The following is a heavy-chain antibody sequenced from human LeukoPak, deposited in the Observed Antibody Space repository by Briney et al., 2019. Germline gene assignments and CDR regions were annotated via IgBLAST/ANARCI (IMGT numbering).Heavy chain of an antibody. CDR1: GGSISSYY. D-gene: IGHD6-13*01. CDR2: IYYSGST. J-gene: IGHJ6*02. Sequence: PSETLSLTCTVSGGSISSYYWSWLRQPPGKGLEWIGYIYYSGSTNYNPSLKSRVTISVDTSKNQFSLKLSSVTAADTAVYYCARAPLVAAAGYYYYYGMDVWGQGTTVTVSS. CDR3: ARAPLVAAAGYYYYYGMDV. V-gene: IGHV4-59*01.